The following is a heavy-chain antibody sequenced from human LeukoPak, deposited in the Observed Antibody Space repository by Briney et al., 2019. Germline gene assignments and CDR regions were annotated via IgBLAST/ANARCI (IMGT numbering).Heavy chain of an antibody. Sequence: ASVKVSCKASGYTFTSYDINWVRQATGQRLEWMGWMNPNSGNTGYAQKFQGRVTMTSNTFMSTAYMELTSLRSEDTAVYYCARGTFDSSGYYCAYWGQGTLVTVSS. J-gene: IGHJ4*02. CDR3: ARGTFDSSGYYCAY. V-gene: IGHV1-8*01. CDR2: MNPNSGNT. D-gene: IGHD3-22*01. CDR1: GYTFTSYD.